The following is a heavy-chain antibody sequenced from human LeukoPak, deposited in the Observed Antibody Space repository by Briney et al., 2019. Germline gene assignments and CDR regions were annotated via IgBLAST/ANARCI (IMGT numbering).Heavy chain of an antibody. V-gene: IGHV3-53*01. CDR3: ARRGIAAGYYYHYYLDV. Sequence: GGSLRLSCAASGFTVSSNYMSWVRQAPGKGLEWVSVIYSGGSTYYADSVKGRFTISRDNAKNSLYLQMNSLRAEDTAIYYCARRGIAAGYYYHYYLDVWGKGTTVTISS. CDR2: IYSGGST. J-gene: IGHJ6*03. CDR1: GFTVSSNY. D-gene: IGHD6-25*01.